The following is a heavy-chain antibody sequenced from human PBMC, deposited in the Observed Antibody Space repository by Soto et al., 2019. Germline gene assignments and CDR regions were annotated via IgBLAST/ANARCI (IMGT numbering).Heavy chain of an antibody. J-gene: IGHJ4*02. CDR3: SRGGSSWQPHEDY. CDR1: GFTFTSYG. V-gene: IGHV1-18*01. D-gene: IGHD6-13*01. CDR2: VSAYNGNT. Sequence: QVQLVQSGAEVKKPGASMKVSCKASGFTFTSYGISWVRQAPGQGLEWMGWVSAYNGNTHYAQKLQGRVTMTTDTSTTPAYGELRSLRSDDTAVYYCSRGGSSWQPHEDYWGQGTLVTVSS.